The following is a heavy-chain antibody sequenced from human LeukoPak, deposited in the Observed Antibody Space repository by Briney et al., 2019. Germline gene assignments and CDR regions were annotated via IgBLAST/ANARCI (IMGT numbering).Heavy chain of an antibody. J-gene: IGHJ6*03. Sequence: ASVKVSCKASGYTFTDYYMLWVLHAPGQGLEWMGMINPNGGSTSYAQRFQGRVTMTRDTSTSTFYMGLSTLRYEDTAVYYCARGSYCYMDVWVKGTTVTISS. CDR3: ARGSYCYMDV. CDR1: GYTFTDYY. V-gene: IGHV1-46*01. CDR2: INPNGGST.